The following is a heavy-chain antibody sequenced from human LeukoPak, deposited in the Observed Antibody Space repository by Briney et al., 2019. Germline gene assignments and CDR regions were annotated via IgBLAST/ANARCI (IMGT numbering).Heavy chain of an antibody. CDR3: SGDAFDI. J-gene: IGHJ3*02. CDR1: GFAFSSYS. Sequence: GGSLRLSCEAAGFAFSSYSMHWVRQAPGKGLEWVAAIWPDGSNKYYANSVKGRFTISRDNSKNTLYLQMNSLRAEDTAVYYCSGDAFDIWGQGTMVTVSS. V-gene: IGHV3-30*02. CDR2: IWPDGSNK.